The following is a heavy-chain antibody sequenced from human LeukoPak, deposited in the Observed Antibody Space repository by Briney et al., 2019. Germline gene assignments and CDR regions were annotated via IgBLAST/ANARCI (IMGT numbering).Heavy chain of an antibody. CDR2: TSGSGGLT. CDR1: GFTSSNYA. D-gene: IGHD5-18*01. V-gene: IGHV3-23*01. Sequence: GGSLRLSCAASGFTSSNYAMSWVRQAPGKGLEWVSSTSGSGGLTYYADFVKGRFTISRDNSKHTLYMQMNSLRAEDTAVYYCAKDGDNGYSYNIDYWGPGTLITVSS. CDR3: AKDGDNGYSYNIDY. J-gene: IGHJ4*02.